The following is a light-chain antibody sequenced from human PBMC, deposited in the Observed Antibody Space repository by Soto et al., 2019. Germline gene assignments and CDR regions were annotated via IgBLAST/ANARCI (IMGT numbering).Light chain of an antibody. CDR3: QQANTFPPT. Sequence: IQMTQSPASVSASVRDRVTITCRASQGLNTWLAWYQHKPGQAPKLLIHAASTLQSGVPSRFRGSGFGTDFTLTLSSLQPEDFATYYCQQANTFPPTFGPGTKVDIK. CDR1: QGLNTW. CDR2: AAS. J-gene: IGKJ3*01. V-gene: IGKV1D-12*01.